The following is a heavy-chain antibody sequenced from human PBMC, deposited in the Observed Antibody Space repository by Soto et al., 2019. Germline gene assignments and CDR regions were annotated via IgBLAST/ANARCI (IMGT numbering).Heavy chain of an antibody. CDR2: ISYDGSNK. D-gene: IGHD2-21*01. CDR1: GFTFSSYG. CDR3: AKSPGDPIYYFDY. V-gene: IGHV3-30*18. Sequence: PGGSLRLSCAASGFTFSSYGMHWVRQAPGKGLEWVAVISYDGSNKYYADSVKGRFTISRDNSKNTLYLQMNSLRAEDTAVYYCAKSPGDPIYYFDYWGQGTLVTVSS. J-gene: IGHJ4*02.